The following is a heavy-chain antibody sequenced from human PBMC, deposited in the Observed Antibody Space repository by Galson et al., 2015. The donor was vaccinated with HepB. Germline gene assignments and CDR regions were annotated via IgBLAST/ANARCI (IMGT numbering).Heavy chain of an antibody. J-gene: IGHJ6*02. CDR1: GGSISSYY. Sequence: SETLSLTCTVSGGSISSYYWNWIRQPPGKGLEWIGNIYYSGATNYNPSLKSRVTTSMDTSKNQFSLKLSSVTAADTAVYYCARESVGYYDRSGKYYFYGMDVWGQGTTVTVSS. CDR3: ARESVGYYDRSGKYYFYGMDV. V-gene: IGHV4-59*01. D-gene: IGHD3-22*01. CDR2: IYYSGAT.